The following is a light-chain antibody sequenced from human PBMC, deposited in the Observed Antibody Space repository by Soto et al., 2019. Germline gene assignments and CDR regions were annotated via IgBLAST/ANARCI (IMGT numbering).Light chain of an antibody. CDR2: KAS. CDR1: QSISSW. V-gene: IGKV1-5*03. CDR3: QQYHSLNT. Sequence: DIQMTQSPSTLSASVGDRVTITCRASQSISSWLAWYQQKPGKAPKVLICKASSLERGVPSRFSGSGSGTEFTLTISSLQPDDVATYYCQQYHSLNTFGQVNKLEI. J-gene: IGKJ2*01.